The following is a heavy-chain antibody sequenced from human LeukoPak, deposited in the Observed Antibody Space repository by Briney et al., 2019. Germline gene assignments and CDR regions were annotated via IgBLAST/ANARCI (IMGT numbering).Heavy chain of an antibody. Sequence: GGSLRLSCAASGFTFSNAWMSWVRQAPGKGLEWVGRIKKKTDGGTTAYAAPVKGRFTISRDDSKNTLSLQMNSLKTEDTALYYCARAIYGSAFDIWGQGTMVPVSS. J-gene: IGHJ3*02. CDR2: IKKKTDGGTT. V-gene: IGHV3-15*01. D-gene: IGHD3-10*01. CDR1: GFTFSNAW. CDR3: ARAIYGSAFDI.